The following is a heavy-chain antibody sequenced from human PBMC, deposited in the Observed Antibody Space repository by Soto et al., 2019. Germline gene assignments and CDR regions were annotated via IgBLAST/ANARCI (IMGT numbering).Heavy chain of an antibody. V-gene: IGHV2-70*11. D-gene: IGHD6-19*01. CDR2: IDWDDDK. CDR1: GFSLSTSGMY. J-gene: IGHJ4*02. Sequence: GPTLVNPTQTLTLTCTFSGFSLSTSGMYVSWIRQPPGKALEWLARIDWDDDKYYSTSLKTRLTISKDTSKNQVVLTMTNMDPVDTATYYCARIQMGIGWSNADENLHDTYDYWGQGTLVTVSS. CDR3: ARIQMGIGWSNADENLHDTYDY.